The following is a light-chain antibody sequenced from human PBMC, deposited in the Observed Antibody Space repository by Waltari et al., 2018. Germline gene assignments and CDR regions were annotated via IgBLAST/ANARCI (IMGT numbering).Light chain of an antibody. V-gene: IGKV1-33*01. CDR3: QQLKS. CDR1: QGISDD. CDR2: DAS. J-gene: IGKJ2*03. Sequence: DIQMTQSPSSLSASVGDKITITCQASQGISDDLHWYQQKPGKAPKLLIYDASKLETGVPSRFSGSGSGTHFTFTSNSLQPEDSATYFCQQLKSFGQGTKVEMK.